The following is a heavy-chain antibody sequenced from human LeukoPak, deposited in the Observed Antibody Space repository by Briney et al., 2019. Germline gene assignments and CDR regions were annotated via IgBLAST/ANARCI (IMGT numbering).Heavy chain of an antibody. D-gene: IGHD3-10*01. Sequence: ASVKVSCKASGYIFANHGLTWVRQAPGQGLEWMGWINTDNGDTNYAQKVQDRVTLTTEASTKTAYMELGSLSSDDTAFYYCARASSSCGSGLSYIDYWGQGTLVTVSS. CDR2: INTDNGDT. CDR1: GYIFANHG. CDR3: ARASSSCGSGLSYIDY. J-gene: IGHJ4*02. V-gene: IGHV1-18*01.